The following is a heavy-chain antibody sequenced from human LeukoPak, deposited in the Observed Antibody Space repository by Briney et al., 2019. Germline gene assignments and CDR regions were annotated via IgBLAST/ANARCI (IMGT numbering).Heavy chain of an antibody. V-gene: IGHV4-34*01. CDR1: GGSFSGYY. J-gene: IGHJ2*01. Sequence: SETLSLTCAVYGGSFSGYYWSWIRQPPGKGLDWIGEINHSGSTNYNPSLKSRVTISVDTSKNQVSLKLSSVTAADTAVYYCARGTTMIVVVITSRAPRYFDLWGRGTLVTVSS. CDR3: ARGTTMIVVVITSRAPRYFDL. CDR2: INHSGST. D-gene: IGHD3-22*01.